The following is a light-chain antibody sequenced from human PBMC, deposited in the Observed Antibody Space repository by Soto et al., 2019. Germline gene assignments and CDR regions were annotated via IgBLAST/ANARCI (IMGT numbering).Light chain of an antibody. CDR1: QSVSSTY. J-gene: IGKJ1*01. V-gene: IGKV3-20*01. Sequence: EIVLTQSPGTLSLSPGERATLSCRASQSVSSTYFAWYQQKPGQAPRLLIYGASSRATGITGRFSGSGAGANYPLTISRLEPVDFAAYYCQQYCDSPGTFGRGTKVEIK. CDR2: GAS. CDR3: QQYCDSPGT.